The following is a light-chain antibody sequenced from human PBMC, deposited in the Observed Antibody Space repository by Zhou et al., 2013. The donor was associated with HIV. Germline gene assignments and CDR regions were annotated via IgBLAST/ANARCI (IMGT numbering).Light chain of an antibody. V-gene: IGKV4-1*01. Sequence: DIVMTQSPDPLAVSLGERATINCKSSQSVLYSSNNKNYLAWYQQKPGQPPKLLIYWASTRESGVPDRFSGSGSGTDFTLTISSLQAEDVAVYYCQQYYSTPYTFGLGDQAGDQT. CDR2: WAS. J-gene: IGKJ2*01. CDR3: QQYYSTPYT. CDR1: QSVLYSSNNKNY.